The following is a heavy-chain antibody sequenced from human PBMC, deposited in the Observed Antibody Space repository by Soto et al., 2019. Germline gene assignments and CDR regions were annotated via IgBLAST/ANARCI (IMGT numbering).Heavy chain of an antibody. D-gene: IGHD3-22*01. CDR3: GGGCIVVVGSRSYYGMDV. CDR1: GGTPSNSA. J-gene: IGHJ6*02. V-gene: IGHV1-69*13. Sequence: SVKVSCKASGGTPSNSAISWVRQAPGQGLEWMGGIISVFGLVKYARNFQGRVTITAEEYRNTAYLELSSQRPADTAVYYCGGGCIVVVGSRSYYGMDVWGQGTTVTVSS. CDR2: IISVFGLV.